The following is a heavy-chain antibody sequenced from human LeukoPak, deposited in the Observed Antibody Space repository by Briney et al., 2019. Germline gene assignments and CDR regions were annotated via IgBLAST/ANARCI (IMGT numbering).Heavy chain of an antibody. V-gene: IGHV5-10-1*01. Sequence: GESLKISCKGSGYSFTSYWITWVRQMPGKGLEWMGRIDPSDSYTNYSPSFQGLVTISADKSISTAYLQWSSLKASDTAIYHCATCRGAYESDYWGQGTLVTVSS. CDR2: IDPSDSYT. CDR3: ATCRGAYESDY. D-gene: IGHD2-15*01. J-gene: IGHJ4*02. CDR1: GYSFTSYW.